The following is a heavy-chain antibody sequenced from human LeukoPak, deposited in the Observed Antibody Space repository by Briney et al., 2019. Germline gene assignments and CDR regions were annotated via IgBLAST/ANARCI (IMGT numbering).Heavy chain of an antibody. V-gene: IGHV4-39*01. D-gene: IGHD3-3*01. J-gene: IGHJ4*02. CDR3: ARREYDFWSGYYGGFDY. CDR1: GGSISSSSYY. CDR2: IYYSGST. Sequence: SETLSLTCTVSGGSISSSSYYWGWIRQPPGKGLEWIGSIYYSGSTYYNPSLKSRVTISVDTSKNQFSLKLSSVTAADTAVYYCARREYDFWSGYYGGFDYWGQGTLVTVSS.